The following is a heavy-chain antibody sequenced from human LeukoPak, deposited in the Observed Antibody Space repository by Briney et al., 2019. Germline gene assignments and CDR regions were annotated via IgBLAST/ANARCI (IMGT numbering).Heavy chain of an antibody. CDR2: IYYSGST. V-gene: IGHV4-39*07. CDR3: AREREYSSSWYYMDV. J-gene: IGHJ6*03. Sequence: SETLSLTCAVSGGSISSGGYSWGWIRQPPGKGLEWIGSIYYSGSTYYNPSLKSRVTISVDASKNQFSLKPSSVTAADTAVYYCAREREYSSSWYYMDVWGKGTTVTVSS. D-gene: IGHD6-13*01. CDR1: GGSISSGGYS.